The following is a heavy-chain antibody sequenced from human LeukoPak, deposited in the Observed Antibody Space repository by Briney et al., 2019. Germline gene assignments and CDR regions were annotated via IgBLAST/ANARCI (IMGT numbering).Heavy chain of an antibody. Sequence: GGSLRLSCAASGFTFSSYWVTWVRQAPGKGLEWVANIKRDGSEEFYVDSAKGRFTISRDNAKNSLYLQMNSLRAEDTAVYYCARRDSSGWYYFDYWGQGTLVTVSS. CDR1: GFTFSSYW. D-gene: IGHD6-19*01. V-gene: IGHV3-7*01. CDR3: ARRDSSGWYYFDY. CDR2: IKRDGSEE. J-gene: IGHJ4*02.